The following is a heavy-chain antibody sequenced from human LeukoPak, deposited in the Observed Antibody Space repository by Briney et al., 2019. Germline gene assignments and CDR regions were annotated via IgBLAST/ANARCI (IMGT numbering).Heavy chain of an antibody. Sequence: ASVKVSCKASGGTFSSYAISWVRQAPGQGLEWMGGIIPIFGTANYAQKFQGRVTITADKPTSTAYMELSSLRSEDTAVYYCARDVSNWNDEDYYYGMDVWGKGTTVTVSS. CDR2: IIPIFGTA. J-gene: IGHJ6*04. CDR1: GGTFSSYA. CDR3: ARDVSNWNDEDYYYGMDV. D-gene: IGHD1-1*01. V-gene: IGHV1-69*06.